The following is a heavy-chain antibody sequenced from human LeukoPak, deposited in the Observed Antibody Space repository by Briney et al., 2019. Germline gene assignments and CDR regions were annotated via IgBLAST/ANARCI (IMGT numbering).Heavy chain of an antibody. CDR1: GGSISSYY. D-gene: IGHD3-10*01. CDR2: IYYSGST. J-gene: IGHJ4*02. CDR3: ARHFPWFGELMAFDY. Sequence: SETLSLTCTVSGGSISSYYWSWIRQPPGKGLEWIGYIYYSGSTNYNPSLKSRVTISVDTSKNQFSLKLSSVTAADTAVYYCARHFPWFGELMAFDYWGQGTLVTVSS. V-gene: IGHV4-59*08.